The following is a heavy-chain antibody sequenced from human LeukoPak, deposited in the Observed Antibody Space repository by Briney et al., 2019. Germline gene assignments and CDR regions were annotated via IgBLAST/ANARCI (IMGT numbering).Heavy chain of an antibody. V-gene: IGHV4-39*02. CDR1: GGSISSSSYY. J-gene: IGHJ6*02. CDR3: ARDIVVVPAVYYYYGMDV. Sequence: PSETLSLTCTVSGGSISSSSYYWGWIRQPPGKGLEWIGSIYYSGSTYYNPSLKSRVTISVDTSKNQFSLKLNSVTAADTAVYYCARDIVVVPAVYYYYGMDVWGQGTTVTVSS. D-gene: IGHD2-2*01. CDR2: IYYSGST.